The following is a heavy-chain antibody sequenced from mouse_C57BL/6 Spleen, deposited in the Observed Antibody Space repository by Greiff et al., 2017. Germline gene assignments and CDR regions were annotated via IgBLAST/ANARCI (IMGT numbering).Heavy chain of an antibody. CDR2: ISGGGGNT. J-gene: IGHJ4*01. D-gene: IGHD3-2*01. Sequence: EVKLMESGGGLVKPGGSLKLSCAASGFTFSSYTMSWVRQTPEKRLEWVGTISGGGGNTYYPDSVKGRFTISRDNAKNTLYLQVSSLRSEDTALYYCARGRQGMDYWGQGTSVTVSA. CDR1: GFTFSSYT. CDR3: ARGRQGMDY. V-gene: IGHV5-9*01.